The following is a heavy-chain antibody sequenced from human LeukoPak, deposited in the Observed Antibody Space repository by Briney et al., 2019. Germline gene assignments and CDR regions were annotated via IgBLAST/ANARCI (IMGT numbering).Heavy chain of an antibody. CDR3: ARDEYLWSGYYPNQAFDY. V-gene: IGHV4-4*02. D-gene: IGHD3-3*01. J-gene: IGHJ4*02. CDR2: IYHSGSP. CDR1: GDSISSHNW. Sequence: PSGTLSLTCAVSGDSISSHNWWSWVRQPPGKGLEWIGEIYHSGSPNYNPSLKSRVTISVDTSKNQFSLKLSSVTAEDTAMYYCARDEYLWSGYYPNQAFDYWGQGTLVTVSS.